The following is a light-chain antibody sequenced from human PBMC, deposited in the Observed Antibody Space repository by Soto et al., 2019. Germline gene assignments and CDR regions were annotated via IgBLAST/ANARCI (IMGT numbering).Light chain of an antibody. CDR1: QSISSW. V-gene: IGKV1-5*01. CDR2: DAS. J-gene: IGKJ1*01. CDR3: QQYNSYSWT. Sequence: DIQMTQSPSTLSASVGDRVTITCRASQSISSWLAWYQQKPEKAPKLLIYDASSLKSGVPSRFSGSGSGTEFTLPISSLQPDDFATYYCQQYNSYSWTFGQGTKVEIK.